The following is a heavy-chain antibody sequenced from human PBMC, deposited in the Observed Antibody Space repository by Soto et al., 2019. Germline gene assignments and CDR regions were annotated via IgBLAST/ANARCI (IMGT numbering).Heavy chain of an antibody. V-gene: IGHV1-18*04. CDR2: INPSSGNT. J-gene: IGHJ4*02. CDR3: AREMDSRYIHDFGY. CDR1: GYTFSSHG. D-gene: IGHD1-1*01. Sequence: QVQLVQSGPEGKEHGASMKVSCKTSGYTFSSHGISWGRQAPGQGLEWMGWINPSSGNTHFAQKVQGKVTLTTDSSTSKAYMELRSLTSDDTDMYYCAREMDSRYIHDFGYWGQGTLVTDSS.